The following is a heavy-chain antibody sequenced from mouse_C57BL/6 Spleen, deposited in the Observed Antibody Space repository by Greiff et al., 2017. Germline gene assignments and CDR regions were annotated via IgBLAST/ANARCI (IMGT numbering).Heavy chain of an antibody. CDR1: GFSLTSYG. CDR2: IWSGGST. D-gene: IGHD1-1*01. J-gene: IGHJ3*01. CDR3: ARRGDYYGSSPFAY. V-gene: IGHV2-2*01. Sequence: VQRVESGPGLVQPSQSLSITCTVSGFSLTSYGVHWVRQSPGKGLEWLGVIWSGGSTDYNAAFIYRLSISKDNSKSQVFFKMNSLQAGDRAIYYCARRGDYYGSSPFAYWGQGTLVTVSA.